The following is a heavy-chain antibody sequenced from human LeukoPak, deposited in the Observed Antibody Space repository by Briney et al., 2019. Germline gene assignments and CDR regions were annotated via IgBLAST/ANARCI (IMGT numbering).Heavy chain of an antibody. CDR2: IIPILGIA. CDR3: ARLGIHYGGNLDY. CDR1: GGTFSSYA. D-gene: IGHD4-17*01. J-gene: IGHJ4*02. V-gene: IGHV1-69*04. Sequence: SVKVSCKASGGTFSSYAISWVRQAPGQGLVWMGRIIPILGIANYAQKFQGRVTITADKSTSTAYMELSSLRSEDTAVYYCARLGIHYGGNLDYWGQGTLVTVSS.